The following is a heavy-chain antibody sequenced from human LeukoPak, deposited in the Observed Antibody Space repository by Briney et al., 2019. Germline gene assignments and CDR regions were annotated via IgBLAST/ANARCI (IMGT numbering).Heavy chain of an antibody. CDR3: AKIPDAAGSTDGFDI. CDR2: IRSNSAYI. V-gene: IGHV3-9*01. D-gene: IGHD6-13*01. Sequence: PGGSLRLSCAAAGFTFDDFAMHWVRQTPGKGLEWVSGIRSNSAYIGYADSVKGRFTISRDNAKNSLYLQMNSLRPEDTALYFCAKIPDAAGSTDGFDIWGQGTMVTVSS. CDR1: GFTFDDFA. J-gene: IGHJ3*02.